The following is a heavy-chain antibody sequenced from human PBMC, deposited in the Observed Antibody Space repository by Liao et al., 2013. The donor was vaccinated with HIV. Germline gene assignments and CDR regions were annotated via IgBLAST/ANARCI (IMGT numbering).Heavy chain of an antibody. CDR2: INHSGST. J-gene: IGHJ3*02. CDR3: AREMYYYDSSEHDAFDI. D-gene: IGHD3-22*01. Sequence: QVQLQQWGAGLLKPSETLSLTCAVYGGSFSRYYWSWIRQPPGKGLEWIGEINHSGSTNYNPSLKSRVTISVDTSKNQFSLKLSSVTAADTAVYYCAREMYYYDSSEHDAFDIWGQGTMVTVSS. CDR1: GGSFSRYY. V-gene: IGHV4-34*01.